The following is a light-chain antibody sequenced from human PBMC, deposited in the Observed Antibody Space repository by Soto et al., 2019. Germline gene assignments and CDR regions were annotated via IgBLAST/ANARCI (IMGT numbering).Light chain of an antibody. CDR1: QNIDMY. CDR2: GAS. V-gene: IGKV1-39*01. J-gene: IGKJ1*01. Sequence: QMPKYPYSLSASLGDRVTITCLASQNIDMYLNWYQQKPGKAPRVLISGASNLQSGVPSRFSGSGSGTDFTLTISSLQSEDFASYFCQHTVNALPWTFGQGTMVDVK. CDR3: QHTVNALPWT.